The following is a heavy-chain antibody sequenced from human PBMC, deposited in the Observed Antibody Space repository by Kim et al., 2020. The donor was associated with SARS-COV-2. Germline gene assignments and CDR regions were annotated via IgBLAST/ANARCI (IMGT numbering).Heavy chain of an antibody. D-gene: IGHD1-26*01. CDR2: IKSKTDGGTT. CDR1: GFTFSNAW. CDR3: TTDTFFQGELRDY. Sequence: GGSLRLSCAASGFTFSNAWMSWVRQAPGKGLEWVGRIKSKTDGGTTDYAAPVKGRFTISRDDSKNTLYLQMNSLKTEDTAVYYCTTDTFFQGELRDYWGQGTLVTVSS. J-gene: IGHJ4*02. V-gene: IGHV3-15*01.